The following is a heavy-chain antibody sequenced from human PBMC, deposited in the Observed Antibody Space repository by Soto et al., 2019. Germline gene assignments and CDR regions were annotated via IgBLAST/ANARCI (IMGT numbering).Heavy chain of an antibody. CDR3: AKDRIYGSGSYYSLDY. CDR2: VSASGLNT. J-gene: IGHJ4*02. D-gene: IGHD3-10*01. Sequence: PGGSLRLSCAASGFTFSTYAMAWVRQAPGKGLEWVSGVSASGLNTDYADSVKGRFTISRDNSKNTLYLQMNSLRAEDTAVYYCAKDRIYGSGSYYSLDYWGQGTLVTVSS. CDR1: GFTFSTYA. V-gene: IGHV3-23*01.